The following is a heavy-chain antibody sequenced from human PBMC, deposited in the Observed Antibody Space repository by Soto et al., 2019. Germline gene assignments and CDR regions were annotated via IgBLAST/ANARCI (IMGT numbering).Heavy chain of an antibody. CDR1: GFNFRSYA. CDR2: ISGSGGSTYGGST. V-gene: IGHV3-23*01. J-gene: IGHJ4*02. D-gene: IGHD1-1*01. Sequence: GGSLRLSCAASGFNFRSYAMNWVRQAPGKGLEWVSVISGSGGSTYGGSTYYADSVKGRFTISRDISKNTLYLQMNSLRAEDTAVYYCAKGQSPQDDGSWPFDYWGQGTLVTVSS. CDR3: AKGQSPQDDGSWPFDY.